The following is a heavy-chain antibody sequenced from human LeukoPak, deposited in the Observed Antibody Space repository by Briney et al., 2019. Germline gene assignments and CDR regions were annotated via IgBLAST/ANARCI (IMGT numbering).Heavy chain of an antibody. J-gene: IGHJ4*02. CDR2: IKQDGSEK. D-gene: IGHD1-14*01. CDR1: GFIFNSNW. V-gene: IGHV3-7*01. Sequence: PGGSLRLSCVGSGFIFNSNWMSWVRQAPGKGLEWVANIKQDGSEKFYVDSVKGRFTISRDNAKNSVSLQMNSLRGEDTAVYYCTRDRSRAEDDWGQGTLVTVSS. CDR3: TRDRSRAEDD.